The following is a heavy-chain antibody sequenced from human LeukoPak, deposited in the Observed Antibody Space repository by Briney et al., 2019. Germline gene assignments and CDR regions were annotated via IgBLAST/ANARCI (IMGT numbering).Heavy chain of an antibody. J-gene: IGHJ6*03. CDR1: GHTFTSYG. D-gene: IGHD2-2*01. Sequence: ASVKVSCKASGHTFTSYGISWVRQAPGQGLEWMGWISAYNGNTNYAQKLQGRVTMTTDTSPSTAYMELRSLRSDDTAVYYCARDGVVVVPANFYYMDVWGKGTTVTISS. CDR2: ISAYNGNT. V-gene: IGHV1-18*01. CDR3: ARDGVVVVPANFYYMDV.